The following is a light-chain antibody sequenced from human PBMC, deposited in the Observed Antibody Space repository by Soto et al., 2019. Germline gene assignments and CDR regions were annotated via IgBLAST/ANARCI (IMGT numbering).Light chain of an antibody. CDR1: SSDVGGYDY. V-gene: IGLV2-8*01. Sequence: QSALTQPPSASGSPGQSVTISCTGTSSDVGGYDYVSWYQHHPGEAPKLMIYEVSKRPSGVPDRFSGPKSGTTASLTVSGLQADDEADYYCSSYAGSNNLGVFGTGTKVTVL. CDR2: EVS. J-gene: IGLJ1*01. CDR3: SSYAGSNNLGV.